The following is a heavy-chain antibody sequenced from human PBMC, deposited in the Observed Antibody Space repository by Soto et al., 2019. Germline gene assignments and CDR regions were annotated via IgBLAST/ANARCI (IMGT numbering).Heavy chain of an antibody. V-gene: IGHV4-34*01. CDR1: GGSLNGYY. J-gene: IGHJ4*02. D-gene: IGHD6-19*01. CDR3: ASGIDRYSSALYVPRYYLEN. Sequence: SETLSLTCGVYGGSLNGYYWSWIRQPPGKGLEWIGEISHSGSANYNPSLKSRVTISVDTSKNQVFLKVTSVTAADTAVYYCASGIDRYSSALYVPRYYLENWGQGTLVTVSS. CDR2: ISHSGSA.